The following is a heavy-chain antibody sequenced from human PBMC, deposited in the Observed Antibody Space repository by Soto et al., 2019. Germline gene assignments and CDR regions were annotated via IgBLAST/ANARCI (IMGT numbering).Heavy chain of an antibody. J-gene: IGHJ6*02. CDR1: GFTVSSNY. D-gene: IGHD2-2*02. V-gene: IGHV3-53*01. CDR2: IYSGGST. Sequence: PGGSLRLSCAASGFTVSSNYMSWVRQAPGKGLEWVSVIYSGGSTYYADSVKGRFTISRDNSKNTLYLQMNSLRAEDTGVYYCARTECSSIPCYTAYYYYGLDVWGQGTTVTVSS. CDR3: ARTECSSIPCYTAYYYYGLDV.